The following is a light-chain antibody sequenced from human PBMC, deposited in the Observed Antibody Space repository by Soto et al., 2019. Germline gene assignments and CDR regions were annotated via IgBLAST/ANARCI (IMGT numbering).Light chain of an antibody. CDR2: GAS. CDR3: QQYVTSPWT. V-gene: IGKV3-20*01. Sequence: EIVLTQSPGTLSLSPGERATLSCRACQSIRNNFLAWYQQKPGQAPRLLIYGASNRATGIPDRFSGSGSGTDFTLTISRLGPEDFAVYYCQQYVTSPWTFGQGTKVDI. J-gene: IGKJ1*01. CDR1: QSIRNNF.